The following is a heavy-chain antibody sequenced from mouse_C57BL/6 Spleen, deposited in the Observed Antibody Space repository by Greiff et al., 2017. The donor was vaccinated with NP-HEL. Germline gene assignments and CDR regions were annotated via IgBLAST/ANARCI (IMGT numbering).Heavy chain of an antibody. CDR2: ISDGGSYT. CDR1: GFTFSSYA. Sequence: EVKLVESGGGLVKPGGSLKLSCAASGFTFSSYAMSWVRQTPEKRLEWVATISDGGSYTYYPDNVKGRFTISRDNAKNNLYLQMSHLKSEDTAMYYCARDPGRGLDYWGQGTTLTVSS. J-gene: IGHJ2*01. CDR3: ARDPGRGLDY. V-gene: IGHV5-4*01. D-gene: IGHD1-1*02.